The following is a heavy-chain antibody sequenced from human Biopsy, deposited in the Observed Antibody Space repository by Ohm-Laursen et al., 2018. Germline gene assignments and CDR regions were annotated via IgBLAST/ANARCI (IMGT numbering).Heavy chain of an antibody. V-gene: IGHV3-30*03. CDR2: ISDDGRNK. CDR1: GFSFSSYG. D-gene: IGHD6-19*01. Sequence: SLRLSCAASGFSFSSYGMHWVRQAPGKGLEWVAVISDDGRNKYYVDSVKGQFTISRDNSKNTLYLQMNSLRADDSAVYFCAREQPALSGGGSWFDSWGQGTLVIVSS. J-gene: IGHJ5*01. CDR3: AREQPALSGGGSWFDS.